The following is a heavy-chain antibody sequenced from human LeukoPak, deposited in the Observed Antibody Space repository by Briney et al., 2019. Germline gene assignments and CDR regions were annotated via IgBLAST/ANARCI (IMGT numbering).Heavy chain of an antibody. Sequence: GGSLRLSCAASGFTFSSYAMSWVRQAPGKGLEWVSAISGSGGSTYYADSVKGRFTISRDNSKNTLYLQMNSLRAEDTAVYYCAKDNIYIAAAERYWYFDLWGRGTLVTVSS. J-gene: IGHJ2*01. CDR1: GFTFSSYA. D-gene: IGHD6-13*01. CDR3: AKDNIYIAAAERYWYFDL. V-gene: IGHV3-23*01. CDR2: ISGSGGST.